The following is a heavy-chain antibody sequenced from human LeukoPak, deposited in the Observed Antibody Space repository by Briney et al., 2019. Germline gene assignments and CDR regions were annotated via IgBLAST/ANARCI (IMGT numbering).Heavy chain of an antibody. CDR3: AEVRYAVTKTDWYFDL. V-gene: IGHV3-30*18. CDR2: ISYDGSNK. Sequence: PGGSLRLSCAASGFTFSSYGMHWVRQAPGKGLEWVAVISYDGSNKYYADSVKGRFTISRDNSKNTLYLQMNCLRAEDTAVYYCAEVRYAVTKTDWYFDLWGRGTLVTVSS. CDR1: GFTFSSYG. J-gene: IGHJ2*01. D-gene: IGHD4-17*01.